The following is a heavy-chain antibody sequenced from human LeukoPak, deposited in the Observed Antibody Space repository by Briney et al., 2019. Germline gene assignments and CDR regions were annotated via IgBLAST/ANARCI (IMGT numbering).Heavy chain of an antibody. D-gene: IGHD3-16*02. V-gene: IGHV4-4*07. CDR3: ARELMITFGGVIRDNWFDP. Sequence: SETLSLTCTVSGGSISSYYWSWIRQPAGKGLEWIGRIYTSGSTNYNPSLKSRVTMSVYTSKNQFSLKLSSVTSADTAVYYCARELMITFGGVIRDNWFDPWGQGTLVTVSS. CDR2: IYTSGST. J-gene: IGHJ5*02. CDR1: GGSISSYY.